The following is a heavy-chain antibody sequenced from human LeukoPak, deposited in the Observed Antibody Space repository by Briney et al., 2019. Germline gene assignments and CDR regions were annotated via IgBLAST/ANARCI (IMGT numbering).Heavy chain of an antibody. CDR3: ARGPPGLRYFDWLLNWFDP. CDR1: GGSFSGYY. J-gene: IGHJ5*02. Sequence: SETLSLTCAVYGGSFSGYYWSWIRQPPGKGLEWIGEINHSGSTNYNPSLKSRVTISVDTSKNQFSLKLSSVTAADTAVYYCARGPPGLRYFDWLLNWFDPWGQGTLVTVSS. V-gene: IGHV4-34*01. CDR2: INHSGST. D-gene: IGHD3-9*01.